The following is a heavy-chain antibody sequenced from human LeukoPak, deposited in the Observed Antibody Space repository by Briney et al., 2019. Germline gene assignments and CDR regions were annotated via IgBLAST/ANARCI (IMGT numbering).Heavy chain of an antibody. CDR3: VRDAGRGVRYSYYYMDV. CDR2: IYYSGNS. J-gene: IGHJ6*03. CDR1: GASISSSSYY. Sequence: SETLSLTCSVSGASISSSSYYWGWVRQPPGKGLEWIGNIYYSGNSHYNPSLKSRVTISVDTSKNQFSLELSSVTAADTAVYFCVRDAGRGVRYSYYYMDVWGKGTTVTVSS. V-gene: IGHV4-39*07.